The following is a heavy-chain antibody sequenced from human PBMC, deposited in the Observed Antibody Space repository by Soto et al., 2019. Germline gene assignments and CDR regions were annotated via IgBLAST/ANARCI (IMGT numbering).Heavy chain of an antibody. CDR2: LFYSGST. CDR3: ARGYLQSGYSSSWVFDY. V-gene: IGHV4-31*03. J-gene: IGHJ4*02. CDR1: GGSINSGGYY. Sequence: QVQLQESGPGLVKPSQTLSLICTVSGGSINSGGYYWNWIRQHPGNGLEWLGYLFYSGSTYYNPFLRSRVTISAATSENQFPLHLSSVTAAATAVYFCARGYLQSGYSSSWVFDYWGQGTLVNVSS. D-gene: IGHD6-13*01.